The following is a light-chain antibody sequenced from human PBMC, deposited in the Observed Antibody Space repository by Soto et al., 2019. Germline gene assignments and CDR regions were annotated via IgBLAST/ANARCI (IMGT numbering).Light chain of an antibody. Sequence: DIQMTQSPSSLSASVGDRVTITCRASQTISSYLNWYQQKPGKAPKLLIYAASSLHSGVPSRFSGSGSGTEFTLTISSLQPEDFATYYCQQSYSTPLLTFGGGTKVEI. J-gene: IGKJ4*01. CDR3: QQSYSTPLLT. CDR1: QTISSY. CDR2: AAS. V-gene: IGKV1-39*01.